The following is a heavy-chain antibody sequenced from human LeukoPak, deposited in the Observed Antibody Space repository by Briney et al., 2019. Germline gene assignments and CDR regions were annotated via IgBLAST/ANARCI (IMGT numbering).Heavy chain of an antibody. CDR3: AREPRDNWFDP. Sequence: SETLSLTCGVYGGSFSGYYWNWIRQPPGKGLEWIGYIYHSGSTYYNPSLKSRVTISVDRSKNQFSLKLSSVTAADTAVYYCAREPRDNWFDPWGQGTLVTVSS. D-gene: IGHD3-10*01. V-gene: IGHV4-34*01. CDR2: IYHSGST. CDR1: GGSFSGYY. J-gene: IGHJ5*02.